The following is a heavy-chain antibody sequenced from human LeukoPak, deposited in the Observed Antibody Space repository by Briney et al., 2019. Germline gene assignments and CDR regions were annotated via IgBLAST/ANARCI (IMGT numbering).Heavy chain of an antibody. CDR3: ARHGQMIAIPLDNWFDP. Sequence: KPSETLSLTCTVSGYSISSGYYWGWIRPPPGKGLEWIGSIYHSGSTYYNPSLKSRVTISGDTSKNHFSLKLSSVTAADTAVYYCARHGQMIAIPLDNWFDPWGQGTLVTVSS. D-gene: IGHD2-21*01. CDR2: IYHSGST. CDR1: GYSISSGYY. J-gene: IGHJ5*02. V-gene: IGHV4-38-2*02.